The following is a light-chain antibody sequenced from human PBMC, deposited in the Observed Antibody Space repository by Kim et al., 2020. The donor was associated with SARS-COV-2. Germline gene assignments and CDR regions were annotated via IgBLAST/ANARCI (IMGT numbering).Light chain of an antibody. CDR3: QAWDSTTVV. J-gene: IGLJ2*01. Sequence: SVSPGQTVSITCSGDKLGDKNASWYQQKPGQSPVLVIYQDTKRPSGIPERLSGSNSGNTATLTISGTQAMDEADYYCQAWDSTTVVFGGGTKLTVL. CDR2: QDT. V-gene: IGLV3-1*01. CDR1: KLGDKN.